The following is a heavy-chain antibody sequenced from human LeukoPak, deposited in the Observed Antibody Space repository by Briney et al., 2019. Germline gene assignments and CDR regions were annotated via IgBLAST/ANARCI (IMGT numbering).Heavy chain of an antibody. D-gene: IGHD4-23*01. Sequence: GGSLRLSCAASGFTFSDYNMNWIRQAPGKGLEWVSYISSSGSTIYYADSVKGRFTISRDNAKNSLYLQMNSLRAEDTAVYYCARDTVEGYYMDVWGKGTTVTVSS. V-gene: IGHV3-11*04. CDR1: GFTFSDYN. CDR2: ISSSGSTI. J-gene: IGHJ6*03. CDR3: ARDTVEGYYMDV.